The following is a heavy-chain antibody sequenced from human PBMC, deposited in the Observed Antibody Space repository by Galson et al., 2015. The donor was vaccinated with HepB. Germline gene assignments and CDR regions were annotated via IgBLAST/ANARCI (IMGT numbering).Heavy chain of an antibody. J-gene: IGHJ4*02. Sequence: VRQAPGKGLEWVAVISYDGSNKYYADSVKGRFTISRDNSKNTLYLQMNSLRAEDTAVYYCARDDGWHEFDYWGQGTLVTVSS. D-gene: IGHD5-24*01. CDR2: ISYDGSNK. CDR3: ARDDGWHEFDY. V-gene: IGHV3-30-3*01.